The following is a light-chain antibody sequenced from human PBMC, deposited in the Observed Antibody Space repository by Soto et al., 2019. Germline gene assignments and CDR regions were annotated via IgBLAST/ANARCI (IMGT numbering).Light chain of an antibody. Sequence: QPVLAQPPSASGTPGQRVTISCSGSSSNIGSNYVYWYQQLPGTAPKLLIYRNNQRPSGVPDRFSGAKSGTSASLAINGLRSGDEADYYCAAWDDTLSGQVFGGGTQLTVL. CDR1: SSNIGSNY. V-gene: IGLV1-47*01. CDR3: AAWDDTLSGQV. CDR2: RNN. J-gene: IGLJ3*02.